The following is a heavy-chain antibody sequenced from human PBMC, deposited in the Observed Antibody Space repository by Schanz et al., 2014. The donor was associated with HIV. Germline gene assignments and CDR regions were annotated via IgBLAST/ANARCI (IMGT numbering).Heavy chain of an antibody. V-gene: IGHV4-31*03. CDR2: IYYSGST. CDR1: GGSISSGGYY. CDR3: ARDVPSGGFDY. J-gene: IGHJ4*02. Sequence: QVQLQESGPGLVKPSQTLSLTCTVSGGSISSGGYYWSWIRQHPGKGLEWIGYIYYSGSTYYNPSLKSRVSISVDTSKNRFSLKLSSVTAADTAVYYCARDVPSGGFDYWGQGTQVTVSS. D-gene: IGHD3-10*01.